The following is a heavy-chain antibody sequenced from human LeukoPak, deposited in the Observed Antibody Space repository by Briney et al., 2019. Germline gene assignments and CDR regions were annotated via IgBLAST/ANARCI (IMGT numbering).Heavy chain of an antibody. CDR3: ARRLGELSSTTYYYYYMDV. J-gene: IGHJ6*03. CDR2: ISYDGINK. Sequence: PGGSLRLSCAASGFTFSTYAMHWVRQAQGKGLEWVAVISYDGINKYYADSVKGRFTISRDKSMNTLYLQMNSLRTEDTAVYYCARRLGELSSTTYYYYYMDVWGKGTTVTISS. D-gene: IGHD3-16*02. CDR1: GFTFSTYA. V-gene: IGHV3-30*04.